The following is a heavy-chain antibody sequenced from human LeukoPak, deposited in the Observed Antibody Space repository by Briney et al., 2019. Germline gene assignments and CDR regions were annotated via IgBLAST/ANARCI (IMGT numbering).Heavy chain of an antibody. CDR1: GGSISSYY. CDR2: IYTSGST. Sequence: SEPLSLTCTVSGGSISSYYWSRIRQPAGKGLEWIGRIYTSGSTNYNPSLKSRVTMSVDTSKNQFSLKLSSVTAADTAVYYCAREVRSSGYSLDYWGQGTLVTVSS. J-gene: IGHJ4*02. CDR3: AREVRSSGYSLDY. V-gene: IGHV4-4*07. D-gene: IGHD3-22*01.